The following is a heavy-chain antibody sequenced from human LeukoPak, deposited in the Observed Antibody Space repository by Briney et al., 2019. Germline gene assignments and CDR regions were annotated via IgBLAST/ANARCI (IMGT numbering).Heavy chain of an antibody. CDR3: ARDIARNAGDYGNDGFDI. Sequence: PSETLSLTCSVSGGSINLYYWTWSRQSPGKGLEWIGYISYSGNVYYNPSLKSRVTITLDTSKKQVSLRLSSVTAADTAVYFCARDIARNAGDYGNDGFDIWGQGTMVTVS. J-gene: IGHJ3*02. CDR2: ISYSGNV. V-gene: IGHV4-59*01. CDR1: GGSINLYY. D-gene: IGHD4-17*01.